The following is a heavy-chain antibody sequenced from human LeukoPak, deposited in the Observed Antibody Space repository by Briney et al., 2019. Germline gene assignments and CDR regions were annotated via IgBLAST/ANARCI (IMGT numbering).Heavy chain of an antibody. D-gene: IGHD6-19*01. V-gene: IGHV3-64D*09. CDR3: VTRYSSGWYDY. J-gene: IGHJ4*02. Sequence: GGSLRLSCAASRFTFSTYGMYWVRQAPGKGLEYVSAITSNGGSTYYADSVKGRFTISRDNSKNTLYLQMSTLRAEDTAVYYCVTRYSSGWYDYWGQGTLVTVSS. CDR2: ITSNGGST. CDR1: RFTFSTYG.